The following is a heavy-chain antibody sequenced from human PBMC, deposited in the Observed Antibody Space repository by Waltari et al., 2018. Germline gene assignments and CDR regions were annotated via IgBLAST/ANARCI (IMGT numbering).Heavy chain of an antibody. CDR1: GLTFTDYG. CDR2: IGAHGERS. J-gene: IGHJ4*02. V-gene: IGHV3-23*01. D-gene: IGHD3-3*01. Sequence: EVQLLESGGDLVQPGGYLRLSCTASGLTFTDYGITWVRPAPGRGLEWISEIGAHGERSQYVDSVKGRFTVSRDNSKNTVCLQMNSLRADDTALYYCAARRYASGYYFFEYWGQGTPVTVSS. CDR3: AARRYASGYYFFEY.